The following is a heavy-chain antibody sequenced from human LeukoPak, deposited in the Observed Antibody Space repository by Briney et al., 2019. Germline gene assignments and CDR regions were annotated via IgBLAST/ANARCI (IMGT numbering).Heavy chain of an antibody. Sequence: GASVKVSCKASGYTFTSYGISWVRQAPGQGLEWMGWISAYNGNTNYAQKLQGRVTMTTDTSTSTAYMELRSLRSDDMAVYYCGRDSSGYYASYYFDCWGQGTLVTVSS. CDR1: GYTFTSYG. CDR2: ISAYNGNT. J-gene: IGHJ4*02. CDR3: GRDSSGYYASYYFDC. V-gene: IGHV1-18*03. D-gene: IGHD3-22*01.